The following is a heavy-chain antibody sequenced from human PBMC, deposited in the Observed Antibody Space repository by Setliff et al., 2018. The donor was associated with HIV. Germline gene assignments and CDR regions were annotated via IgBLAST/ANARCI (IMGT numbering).Heavy chain of an antibody. CDR2: INHSGST. Sequence: SETLSLTCAVYGGSLSDYYWTWIRQPPGKGLEWIGEINHSGSTNYKESLKSRVTMSVDTSNNHFSLNLNSVTAADTAVYYCAGGSLGVGRRRPFDPWGQGTLVTISS. V-gene: IGHV4-34*01. CDR1: GGSLSDYY. CDR3: AGGSLGVGRRRPFDP. J-gene: IGHJ5*02. D-gene: IGHD1-26*01.